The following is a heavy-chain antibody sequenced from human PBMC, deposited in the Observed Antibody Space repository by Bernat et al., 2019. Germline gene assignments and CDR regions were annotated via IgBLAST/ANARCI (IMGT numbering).Heavy chain of an antibody. J-gene: IGHJ5*02. V-gene: IGHV3-30*18. D-gene: IGHD5-18*01. Sequence: QVQLVESGGGVVQPGRSLRLSCAASGFIFSSYGMHWVRQAPGKGLEWVAVISYDGSKKYYADSVKGRFTISRDNSKNTLYLQMNSLRAEDTAVYYCAKGRNTAMAGIWFDPWGQGTLVTVSS. CDR2: ISYDGSKK. CDR3: AKGRNTAMAGIWFDP. CDR1: GFIFSSYG.